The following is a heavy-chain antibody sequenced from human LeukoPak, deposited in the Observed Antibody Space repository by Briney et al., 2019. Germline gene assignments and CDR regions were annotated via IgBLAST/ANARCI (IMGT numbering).Heavy chain of an antibody. CDR2: IRYDGSNK. V-gene: IGHV3-30*02. CDR3: ARASPTNYYGSGSSEFDY. J-gene: IGHJ4*02. CDR1: GFTFSSYG. Sequence: PGGSLRLSCAASGFTFSSYGMHWVRQAPGKGLEWVAFIRYDGSNKYYADSAKGRFTISRDNSKDTLYLQMNSLRAEDTAVYYCARASPTNYYGSGSSEFDYWGQGALVTVSS. D-gene: IGHD3-10*01.